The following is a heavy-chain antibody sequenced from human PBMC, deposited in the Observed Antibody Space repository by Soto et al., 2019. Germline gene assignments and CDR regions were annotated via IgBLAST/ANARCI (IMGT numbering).Heavy chain of an antibody. J-gene: IGHJ4*02. Sequence: SETLSLTCAVYGGSFSGYYWSWIRQPPGKGLEWIGEINHSGSTNYNPSLKSRVTISVDTSKNQFSLKLSSVTAADTAVYYCARGEAARPFDYWGQGTLVTVSS. CDR2: INHSGST. D-gene: IGHD6-6*01. CDR1: GGSFSGYY. CDR3: ARGEAARPFDY. V-gene: IGHV4-34*01.